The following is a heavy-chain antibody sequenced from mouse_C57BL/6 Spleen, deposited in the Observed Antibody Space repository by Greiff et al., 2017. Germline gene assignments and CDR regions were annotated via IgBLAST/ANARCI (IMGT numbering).Heavy chain of an antibody. J-gene: IGHJ3*01. D-gene: IGHD3-2*02. V-gene: IGHV1-7*01. CDR2: INPSSGYT. CDR1: GYTFTSYW. Sequence: QVQLQQSGAELAKPGASVKLSCKDSGYTFTSYWMHWVKQRPGQGLEWIGYINPSSGYTKYNQKFKDKATLTADTSSSTAYMQLSSLTYEDSAVYYCARDSSGYVAYWGQGTLVTVSA. CDR3: ARDSSGYVAY.